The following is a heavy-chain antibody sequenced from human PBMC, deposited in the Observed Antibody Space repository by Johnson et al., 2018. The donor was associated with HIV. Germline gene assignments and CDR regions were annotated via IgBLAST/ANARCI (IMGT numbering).Heavy chain of an antibody. CDR1: EFSFSTYA. D-gene: IGHD6-13*01. CDR3: AKGRYSSSRYLAGALDI. Sequence: QVQLVESGGGVVQPERSLRLSCAASEFSFSTYAMRWVRQAPGKGLEGVAVISDDGANTDYADSVKGQFTISRDNSKNTLYLQMNSLRAEDTAIYYCAKGRYSSSRYLAGALDIWGQGTMVTVSS. V-gene: IGHV3-30-3*01. J-gene: IGHJ3*02. CDR2: ISDDGANT.